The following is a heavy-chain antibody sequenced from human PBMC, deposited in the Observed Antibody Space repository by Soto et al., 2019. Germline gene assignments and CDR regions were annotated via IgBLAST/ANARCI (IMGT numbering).Heavy chain of an antibody. CDR3: AKAAPNIVVVPAALDY. V-gene: IGHV3-30*18. CDR1: GFTFSSYG. J-gene: IGHJ4*02. CDR2: ISYDGSNK. Sequence: GGSLRLSCAASGFTFSSYGMHWVRQAPGKGLEWVAVISYDGSNKYYADSVKGRFTISRDNSKNTLYLQMNSLRAEDTAVYYCAKAAPNIVVVPAALDYWGQGTLVTVSS. D-gene: IGHD2-2*01.